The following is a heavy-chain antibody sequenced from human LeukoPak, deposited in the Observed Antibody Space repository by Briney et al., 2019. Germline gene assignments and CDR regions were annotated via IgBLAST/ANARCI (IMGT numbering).Heavy chain of an antibody. CDR1: GGSFGGYY. D-gene: IGHD3-16*02. J-gene: IGHJ4*02. CDR3: ASGFHDYVWGSYRRPRSSDY. CDR2: INHSGST. V-gene: IGHV4-34*01. Sequence: SGTLSLTCAVYGGSFGGYYWSWIRQPPGKGLGWIGEINHSGSTNYNPSLKSRVTISVDTSKNQFSLKLSSVTAADTAVYYCASGFHDYVWGSYRRPRSSDYWGQGTLVTVSS.